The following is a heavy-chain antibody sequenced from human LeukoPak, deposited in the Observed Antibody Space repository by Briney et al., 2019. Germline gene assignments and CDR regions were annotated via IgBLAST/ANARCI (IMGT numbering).Heavy chain of an antibody. D-gene: IGHD6-13*01. CDR2: IRYDGSNK. Sequence: GGSLRLSCAASGFTFSSYGMHWVRQAPGKGLEWVAFIRYDGSNKYYADSVKGRFTISRDNSKNTLYLQMNSLRAEDTAVYYCAKGYRIVAAESYFDYWGQGTLVTVSS. CDR1: GFTFSSYG. CDR3: AKGYRIVAAESYFDY. V-gene: IGHV3-30*02. J-gene: IGHJ4*02.